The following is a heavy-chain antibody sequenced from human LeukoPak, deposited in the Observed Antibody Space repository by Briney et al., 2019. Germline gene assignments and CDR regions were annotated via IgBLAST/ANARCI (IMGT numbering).Heavy chain of an antibody. CDR3: ARDGGWGWFDP. V-gene: IGHV3-33*01. CDR2: IWYDGSNK. D-gene: IGHD6-19*01. Sequence: GGSLRLSCAASGFTFSSYGMHWVRQAPGKGLEWVAVIWYDGSNKYYADSVKGRFTISRDNSKNTLYLQMNSLRAEDTAVYHCARDGGWGWFDPWGQGTLVTVSS. CDR1: GFTFSSYG. J-gene: IGHJ5*02.